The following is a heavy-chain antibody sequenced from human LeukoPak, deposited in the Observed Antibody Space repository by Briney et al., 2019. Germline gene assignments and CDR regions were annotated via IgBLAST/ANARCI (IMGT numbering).Heavy chain of an antibody. Sequence: SETLSLTCTLSSGSISSGSYYWSWIRQPAVKGLEWIGRIYTSGSTNYNPSLKSRVNISVDTSKNQFSLKLRSVTAADTAVYYCARGIEGYYDILTGYYRDNWFDPWGQGTLVTVSS. CDR1: SGSISSGSYY. D-gene: IGHD3-9*01. CDR3: ARGIEGYYDILTGYYRDNWFDP. CDR2: IYTSGST. V-gene: IGHV4-61*02. J-gene: IGHJ5*02.